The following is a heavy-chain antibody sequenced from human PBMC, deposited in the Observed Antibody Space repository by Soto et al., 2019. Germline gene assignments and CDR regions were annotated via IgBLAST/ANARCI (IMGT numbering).Heavy chain of an antibody. Sequence: QVQLVESGGGVVQPGTSLRLSCAASGFSLSRYGIHWVRQAPGKGLEWVAIITYDGSNKYYLDSVKGRFTISRDNSRNTAFLQMDSLTAEDTATYYCAKALSEWIPTYCFDSWGQGARVTVTS. CDR2: ITYDGSNK. CDR1: GFSLSRYG. CDR3: AKALSEWIPTYCFDS. D-gene: IGHD3-3*01. V-gene: IGHV3-30*18. J-gene: IGHJ4*02.